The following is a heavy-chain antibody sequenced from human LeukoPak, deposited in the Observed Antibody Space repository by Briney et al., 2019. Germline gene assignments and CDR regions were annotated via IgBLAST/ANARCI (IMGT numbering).Heavy chain of an antibody. V-gene: IGHV4-31*03. J-gene: IGHJ4*02. Sequence: SETLSLTCTVSGPSISSGGYYWSWIRQHPWKGREWIGYIDCSGSSSYNPTLKSRVTIAEDTSKIQFYLKMSSVTAADTAVYYCARVGSSGWYRGFFDYWGQGTLVTVSS. CDR3: ARVGSSGWYRGFFDY. CDR1: GPSISSGGYY. D-gene: IGHD6-19*01. CDR2: IDCSGSS.